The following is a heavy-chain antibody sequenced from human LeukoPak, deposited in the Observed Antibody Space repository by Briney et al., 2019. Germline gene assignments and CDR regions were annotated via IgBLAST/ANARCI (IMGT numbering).Heavy chain of an antibody. V-gene: IGHV4-38-2*01. CDR2: IYHSGST. CDR1: GYSISSGYY. CDR3: ARVGYSYGPAGY. Sequence: PSETLSLTCAVSGYSISSGYYWGWIRQPPGKGLEWIGSIYHSGSTYYNPSLKSRVTISVGTSKNQFSLKLSSVTAADTAVYYCARVGYSYGPAGYWGQGTLVTVSS. J-gene: IGHJ4*02. D-gene: IGHD5-18*01.